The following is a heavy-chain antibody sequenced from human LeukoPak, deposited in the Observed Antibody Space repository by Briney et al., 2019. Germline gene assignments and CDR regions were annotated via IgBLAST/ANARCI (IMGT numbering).Heavy chain of an antibody. CDR1: GFTFSSYS. V-gene: IGHV3-30*18. CDR2: ISHDGNKK. CDR3: AKYCSGCYVGLDC. D-gene: IGHD6-19*01. J-gene: IGHJ4*02. Sequence: GGTLRLSCAASGFTFSSYSMSWVRQAPGKGLEWVALISHDGNKKYYVDSVKGRFTISRDNSKNTLYLQVNSLRAEDTAVYYCAKYCSGCYVGLDCWGQGTLVTVSS.